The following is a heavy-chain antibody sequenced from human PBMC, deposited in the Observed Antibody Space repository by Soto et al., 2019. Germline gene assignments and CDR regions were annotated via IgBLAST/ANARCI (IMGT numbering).Heavy chain of an antibody. D-gene: IGHD1-26*01. CDR1: GGSISSSNW. V-gene: IGHV4-4*02. Sequence: QVQLQESGPGLVKPSGTLSLTCAVSGGSISSSNWWSWVRQPPGKGLEWIGEIYHSGSTNYNPSLKSRVTISVDKSKNQFPLKLSSVTAADTAVYYCARDLGRSGSYYASGDFDYWGQGTLVTGSS. J-gene: IGHJ4*02. CDR2: IYHSGST. CDR3: ARDLGRSGSYYASGDFDY.